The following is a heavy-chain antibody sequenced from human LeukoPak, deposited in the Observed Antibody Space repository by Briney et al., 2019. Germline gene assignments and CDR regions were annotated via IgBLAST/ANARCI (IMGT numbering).Heavy chain of an antibody. J-gene: IGHJ4*02. CDR3: AGMGHSSSSYYFDY. CDR1: GFTFSSYA. Sequence: GGSLRLSCAASGFTFSSYAMHWVRQAPGKGLEWVAVISYDGGNKYYADSVKGRFTISRDNSKNTLYLQMNSLRAEDTAVYYCAGMGHSSSSYYFDYWGQGTLVTVSS. D-gene: IGHD6-6*01. V-gene: IGHV3-30-3*01. CDR2: ISYDGGNK.